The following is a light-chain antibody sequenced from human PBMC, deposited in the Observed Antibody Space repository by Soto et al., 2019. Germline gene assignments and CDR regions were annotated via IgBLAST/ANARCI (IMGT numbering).Light chain of an antibody. CDR1: SSDVGSYNL. Sequence: QSALTQPASVSGSPGQSITISCTGTSSDVGSYNLVSWYQQHPGKAPKLMIYEGSKRPSGVSNRFSGSKSGNTASLTISGLQAEEGGDYYCSSYAVSTRDVVFGGGTKLTAL. CDR2: EGS. V-gene: IGLV2-23*01. J-gene: IGLJ2*01. CDR3: SSYAVSTRDVV.